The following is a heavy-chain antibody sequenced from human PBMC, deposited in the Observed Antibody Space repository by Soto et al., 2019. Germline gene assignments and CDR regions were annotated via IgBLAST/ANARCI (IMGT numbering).Heavy chain of an antibody. Sequence: EVQLVESGGGLVQPGGSLRLSCAASGFTFSRYWMHWVRQAPGKGLVWVSRIAGEGISTNYADSVKGRFTASRDNAKNTVYLEMSSLRAEDTAVYYCIRDLRSGDFWSQGTLVTVSS. CDR3: IRDLRSGDF. J-gene: IGHJ4*02. D-gene: IGHD6-19*01. CDR2: IAGEGIST. CDR1: GFTFSRYW. V-gene: IGHV3-74*01.